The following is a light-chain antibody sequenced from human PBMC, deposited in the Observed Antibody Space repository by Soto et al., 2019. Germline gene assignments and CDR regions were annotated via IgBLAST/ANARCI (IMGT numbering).Light chain of an antibody. CDR1: QSVDRA. CDR3: QQYRHWPPLT. V-gene: IGKV3-15*01. J-gene: IGKJ4*01. CDR2: GAS. Sequence: EIVMTQSPATLSVSTGETATLSCRASQSVDRAVAWYQHKPGQAPRLLIVGASFRATGVPGRFSGGGSGTEFTLTISSLQSEDFAVYYCQQYRHWPPLTFGGGTAVEIK.